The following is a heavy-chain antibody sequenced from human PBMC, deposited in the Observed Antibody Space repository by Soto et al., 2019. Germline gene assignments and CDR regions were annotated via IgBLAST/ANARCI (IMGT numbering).Heavy chain of an antibody. CDR3: AKATSGWYFDY. CDR2: IIGSGGRT. D-gene: IGHD6-19*01. Sequence: GVSLRLSCAASGFTFSNSAMTWVRQAPGKGLEWVSAIIGSGGRTYSADSVKGRFTISRDNSKNTLYLQMNSLRAEDTAEYYCAKATSGWYFDYWGQGTLVTVSS. V-gene: IGHV3-23*01. CDR1: GFTFSNSA. J-gene: IGHJ4*02.